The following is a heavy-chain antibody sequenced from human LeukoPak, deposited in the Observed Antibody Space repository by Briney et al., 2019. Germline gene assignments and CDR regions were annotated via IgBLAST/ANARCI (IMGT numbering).Heavy chain of an antibody. CDR2: IWYDGSNK. D-gene: IGHD3-22*01. CDR1: GFTFGSYG. V-gene: IGHV3-33*06. J-gene: IGHJ6*02. CDR3: AKDLWPYGMIVVEALGYYYGMDV. Sequence: TGGSLRLSCAASGFTFGSYGMHWVRQAPGKGLEWVAVIWYDGSNKYYADSVKGRFTFSRDNSKNTLYLQMNSLRVEDMAVYYCAKDLWPYGMIVVEALGYYYGMDVWGQGTTVTVSS.